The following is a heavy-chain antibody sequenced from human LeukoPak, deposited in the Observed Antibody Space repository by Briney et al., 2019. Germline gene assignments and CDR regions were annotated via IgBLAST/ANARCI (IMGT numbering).Heavy chain of an antibody. J-gene: IGHJ6*02. Sequence: ASVKVSCKASGYTFTSYGISWVRQAPGQGLEWMGWISACNGNTNYAQKLQGRVTMTTDTSTSTAYMELRSLRSDDTAVYYCARDHRVAVAGTYYYYYGMDVWGQGTTVTVSS. V-gene: IGHV1-18*01. CDR1: GYTFTSYG. CDR2: ISACNGNT. D-gene: IGHD6-19*01. CDR3: ARDHRVAVAGTYYYYYGMDV.